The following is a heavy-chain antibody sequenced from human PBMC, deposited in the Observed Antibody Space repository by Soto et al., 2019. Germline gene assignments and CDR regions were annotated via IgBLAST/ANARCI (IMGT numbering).Heavy chain of an antibody. CDR1: GGSISSGGYY. Sequence: QVQLQESGPGLVKPSQTLSLTCTVSGGSISSGGYYWSWIRQHPGKGLEWIGYIYYSGSTYYNPSLKSRVTIAVYTSKNQCALNLSSVTAEDTAVYYCARVPYNWNGNRYFDLWGRGTLVTVSS. V-gene: IGHV4-31*03. D-gene: IGHD1-20*01. CDR2: IYYSGST. CDR3: ARVPYNWNGNRYFDL. J-gene: IGHJ2*01.